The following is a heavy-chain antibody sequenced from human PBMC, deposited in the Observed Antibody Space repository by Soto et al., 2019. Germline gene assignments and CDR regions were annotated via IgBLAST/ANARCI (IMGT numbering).Heavy chain of an antibody. V-gene: IGHV1-46*03. CDR2: INPSGGST. D-gene: IGHD2-2*01. J-gene: IGHJ4*01. CDR1: GYTFTSYY. Sequence: ASVKVSCKASGYTFTSYYMHWVRQAPGQGLEWMGIINPSGGSTSYAQKFQGRVTMTRDTSTSTIYMELSSMRSEATAVYYCAIGKVVYCSSGCGYSGYYSDFWGQGSLDRVSS. CDR3: AIGKVVYCSSGCGYSGYYSDF.